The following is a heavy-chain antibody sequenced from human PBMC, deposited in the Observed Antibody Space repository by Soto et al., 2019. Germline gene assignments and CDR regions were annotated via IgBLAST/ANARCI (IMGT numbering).Heavy chain of an antibody. CDR3: ATDDYGAQGGASYYHYAMDV. J-gene: IGHJ6*02. CDR1: GYSFTSYW. D-gene: IGHD4-17*01. V-gene: IGHV5-10-1*01. CDR2: IDPSDSYT. Sequence: GESLKISCKGSGYSFTSYWLSWVRQMPGKGLEWMGRIDPSDSYTNYSPSFQGHVTISADKSISTAYLQWSSLKASDTAMYYCATDDYGAQGGASYYHYAMDVWGPGTTVPLSS.